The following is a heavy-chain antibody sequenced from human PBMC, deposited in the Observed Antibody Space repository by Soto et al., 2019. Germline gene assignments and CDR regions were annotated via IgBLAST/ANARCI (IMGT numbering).Heavy chain of an antibody. V-gene: IGHV3-33*01. J-gene: IGHJ6*02. CDR1: GFTFSSYG. D-gene: IGHD2-15*01. CDR2: IWYDGSNK. CDR3: ARDQLVVAALLWGLPYYGMDV. Sequence: GGSLRLSCAASGFTFSSYGMHWVRQAPGKGLEWVAVIWYDGSNKYYADSVKGRFTISRDNSKNTLYLQMNSLRAEDTAVYYCARDQLVVAALLWGLPYYGMDVWGQGTTVTVSS.